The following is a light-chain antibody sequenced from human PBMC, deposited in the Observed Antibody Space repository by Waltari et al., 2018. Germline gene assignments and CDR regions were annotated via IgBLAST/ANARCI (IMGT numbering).Light chain of an antibody. CDR1: QTVGDW. V-gene: IGKV1-5*03. J-gene: IGKJ2*01. Sequence: DIQMTQSPSTVSASVGDSVTIPCRASQTVGDWLAWYQQKPGKAPKLLIYKASTLQNGVPSRFSGSGSGSEFTLTISSLQPDDVAIYYCQQYNTFSSFGQGTRLEL. CDR2: KAS. CDR3: QQYNTFSS.